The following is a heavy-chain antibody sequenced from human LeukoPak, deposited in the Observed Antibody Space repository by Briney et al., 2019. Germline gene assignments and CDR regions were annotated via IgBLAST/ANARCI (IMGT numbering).Heavy chain of an antibody. CDR2: IYYSGST. V-gene: IGHV4-31*11. CDR3: ARGLFS. CDR1: GESFSGYY. J-gene: IGHJ5*02. Sequence: SETLSLTCAVYGESFSGYYWSWIRQHPGKGLEWIGYIYYSGSTYYNPSLKSRVTISVDTSKNQFSLKLSSVTAADTAVYYCARGLFSWGQGTLVTVSS. D-gene: IGHD2-21*01.